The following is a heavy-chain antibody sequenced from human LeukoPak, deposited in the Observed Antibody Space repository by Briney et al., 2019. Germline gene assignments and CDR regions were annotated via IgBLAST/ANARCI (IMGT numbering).Heavy chain of an antibody. CDR2: IRYDGSNK. V-gene: IGHV3-30*02. J-gene: IGHJ4*02. Sequence: GGSLRLSCAVSGFTFSSYGMHWVRQAPGKGLEWVAFIRYDGSNKYYADSVKGRFTISRDNSKNTLYLQMNSLRAEDTAVYYCANRPYGSGSYYLFDYWGQGTLVTVSS. D-gene: IGHD3-10*01. CDR3: ANRPYGSGSYYLFDY. CDR1: GFTFSSYG.